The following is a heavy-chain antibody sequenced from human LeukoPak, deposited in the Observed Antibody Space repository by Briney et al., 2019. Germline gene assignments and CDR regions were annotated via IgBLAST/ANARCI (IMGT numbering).Heavy chain of an antibody. CDR3: ATNRGCSTTRCNRAFDY. J-gene: IGHJ4*02. CDR2: ISYDGNSE. CDR1: GFKFSSCA. Sequence: PGGSLRLSCAASGFKFSSCALDWVRQAPGKGLEWVAIISYDGNSEYYADSVKGRFTISRDNSNNTLYLEMSSVRPEDTATYYCATNRGCSTTRCNRAFDYWGQGTLVTVSS. V-gene: IGHV3-30-3*01. D-gene: IGHD2-8*01.